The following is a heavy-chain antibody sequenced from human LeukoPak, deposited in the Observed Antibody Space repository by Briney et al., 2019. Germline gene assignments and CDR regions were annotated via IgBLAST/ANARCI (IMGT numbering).Heavy chain of an antibody. CDR1: GFTFSSYA. D-gene: IGHD3-16*01. Sequence: GGSLRLSCAAPGFTFSSYAMHWVRQAPGKGLEWVAVISYDGSNKYYADSVKGRFTISRDNSKNTLYLQMNSLRAEDTAVYYCARDVALGQSDYWGQGTLVIVSS. CDR3: ARDVALGQSDY. V-gene: IGHV3-30-3*01. CDR2: ISYDGSNK. J-gene: IGHJ4*02.